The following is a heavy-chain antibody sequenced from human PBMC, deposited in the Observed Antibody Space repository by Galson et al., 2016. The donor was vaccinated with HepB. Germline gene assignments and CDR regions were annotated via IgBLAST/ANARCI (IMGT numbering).Heavy chain of an antibody. D-gene: IGHD1-1*01. J-gene: IGHJ6*02. Sequence: SVKVSCKASGGNFMNYAISWVRQAPGQRLEWMGGIIPFFGTPDYPQKFGGRVTITADESTSTAYMELRSLRSEDTAVYYCARWDAGTTGDYYYYGMDVWGQGTTVTVSS. CDR1: GGNFMNYA. CDR2: IIPFFGTP. V-gene: IGHV1-69*13. CDR3: ARWDAGTTGDYYYYGMDV.